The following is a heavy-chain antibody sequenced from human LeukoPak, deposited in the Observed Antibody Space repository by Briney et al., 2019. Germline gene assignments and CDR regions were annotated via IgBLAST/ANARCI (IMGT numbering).Heavy chain of an antibody. CDR3: ARDPSNTSGYNAWFDY. V-gene: IGHV1-18*01. J-gene: IGHJ4*02. Sequence: ASVKVSCKASAYTFTRYGISWVRQAPGQGLEWLGWISCYNGNTHYAQNYQGRLNLTTDTSTSTAYMELRSLRSDDTAVYYCARDPSNTSGYNAWFDYWGQGTLVTVSS. CDR2: ISCYNGNT. CDR1: AYTFTRYG. D-gene: IGHD3-22*01.